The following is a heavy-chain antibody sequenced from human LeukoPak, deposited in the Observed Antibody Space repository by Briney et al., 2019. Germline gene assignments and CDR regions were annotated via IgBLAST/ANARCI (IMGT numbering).Heavy chain of an antibody. CDR3: ARPAVPAAIDYYYGMDV. D-gene: IGHD2-2*01. CDR2: IDPSDSYT. V-gene: IGHV5-10-1*01. J-gene: IGHJ6*04. Sequence: VESLMISCKGSGYSLTSYWISWVRQMPGKGLEWMGRIDPSDSYTNYSPSFQGHVTISADKSISTAYLQWSSLKASDTAMYYCARPAVPAAIDYYYGMDVWGKGTTVTVSS. CDR1: GYSLTSYW.